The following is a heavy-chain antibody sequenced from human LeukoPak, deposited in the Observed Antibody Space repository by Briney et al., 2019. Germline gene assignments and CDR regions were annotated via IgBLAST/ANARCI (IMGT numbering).Heavy chain of an antibody. CDR2: ISWNRGNI. J-gene: IGHJ4*02. V-gene: IGHV3-9*01. CDR3: AKEARSSGFDY. D-gene: IGHD6-19*01. Sequence: GGSLRLSCAASGFTFDDYAMHWVRHAPGKGLGWVSGISWNRGNIGNSDSVSGRFTISRDNANTSLYLQMNSLRAEDTALYYCAKEARSSGFDYWGQGTLVTVSS. CDR1: GFTFDDYA.